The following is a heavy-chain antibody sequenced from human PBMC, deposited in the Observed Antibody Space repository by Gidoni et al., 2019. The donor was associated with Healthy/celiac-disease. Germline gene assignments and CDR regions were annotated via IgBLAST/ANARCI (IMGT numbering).Heavy chain of an antibody. Sequence: EVQLVESGGGLVQPGGSLRLSCAASGFTFSSYWMSWVRQAPGKGLEWVANIKQDGSEKYYVDSVKGRFTISRDNAKNSLYLQMNSLRAEDTAVYYCARARAPMRTSYFDYWGQGTLVTVSS. J-gene: IGHJ4*02. CDR1: GFTFSSYW. V-gene: IGHV3-7*04. D-gene: IGHD2-2*01. CDR2: IKQDGSEK. CDR3: ARARAPMRTSYFDY.